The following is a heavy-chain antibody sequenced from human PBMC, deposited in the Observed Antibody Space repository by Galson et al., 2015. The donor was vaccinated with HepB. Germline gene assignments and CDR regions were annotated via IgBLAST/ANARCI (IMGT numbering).Heavy chain of an antibody. CDR1: GFTFSSYQ. CDR3: ARALAGSIYRSGWYDAFDI. D-gene: IGHD6-19*01. Sequence: SLRLSCAASGFTFSSYQMHWVRQAPGKGLEWVAVISYDGNHKYYADSLKGRFTISRDNSKDTLYLQMNSLRAEDTAVYYCARALAGSIYRSGWYDAFDIWGQGTMVAVSS. V-gene: IGHV3-30*04. J-gene: IGHJ3*02. CDR2: ISYDGNHK.